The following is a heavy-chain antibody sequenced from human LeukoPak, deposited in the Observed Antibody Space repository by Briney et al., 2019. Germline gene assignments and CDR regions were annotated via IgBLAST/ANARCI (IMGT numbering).Heavy chain of an antibody. CDR1: GFTFSSYA. D-gene: IGHD4-17*01. J-gene: IGHJ4*02. CDR3: AKPFGPDGDYGEGFDY. Sequence: GGSLRLSCAASGFTFSSYAMSWVRQAPGKGLEWLSAISGSGGSTYYADSVKGRFTISRDNSKNTLYLQMNSLRAEDTAVYYCAKPFGPDGDYGEGFDYWGQGTLVTVSS. CDR2: ISGSGGST. V-gene: IGHV3-23*01.